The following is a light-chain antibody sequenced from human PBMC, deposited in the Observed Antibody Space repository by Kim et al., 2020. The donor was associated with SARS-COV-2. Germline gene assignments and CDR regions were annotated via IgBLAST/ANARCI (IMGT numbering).Light chain of an antibody. V-gene: IGLV2-8*01. J-gene: IGLJ3*02. Sequence: QSALTQPPSASGSPGQSVTISCTGTSSDVGGYNYVSWYQQHPGKVPKLMIYEVSKRPSGVPDRFSGSKSGNTASLTVSGLLAEDEADYYCSSYAGSNNLVFGGGTKLTIL. CDR2: EVS. CDR1: SSDVGGYNY. CDR3: SSYAGSNNLV.